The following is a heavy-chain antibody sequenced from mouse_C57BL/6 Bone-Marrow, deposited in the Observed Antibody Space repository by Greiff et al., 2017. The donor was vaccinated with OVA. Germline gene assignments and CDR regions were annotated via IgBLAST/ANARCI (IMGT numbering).Heavy chain of an antibody. Sequence: EVKLVESGGDLVKPGGSLKLSCAASGFTFSSYGMSWVRQTPDKRLEWVATISSGGSYTYYPDSVKGRFTISRDNAKNTLYLQMSSLKSEDTAMYYCARRDGYYYWYFEVWGTGTTVTVSS. D-gene: IGHD2-3*01. CDR1: GFTFSSYG. V-gene: IGHV5-6*02. CDR3: ARRDGYYYWYFEV. CDR2: ISSGGSYT. J-gene: IGHJ1*03.